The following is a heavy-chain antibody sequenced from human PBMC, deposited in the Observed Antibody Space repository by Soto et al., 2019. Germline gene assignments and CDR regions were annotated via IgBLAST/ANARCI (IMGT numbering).Heavy chain of an antibody. V-gene: IGHV3-23*01. Sequence: PGGSLRLCCTAAGCTCCHYGMIWVRQATWKGLQWVSGISDSGAVIFHVDSVRGLFTISRDNSKNTLYLQMSSRIAEDTALYYCANCGSNVMFTFQGGFDPLGSGTLVTVSS. J-gene: IGHJ5*02. CDR3: ANCGSNVMFTFQGGFDP. D-gene: IGHD3-16*01. CDR2: ISDSGAVI. CDR1: GCTCCHYG.